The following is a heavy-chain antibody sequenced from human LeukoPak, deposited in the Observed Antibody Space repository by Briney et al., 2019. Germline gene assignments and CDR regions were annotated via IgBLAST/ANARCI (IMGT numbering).Heavy chain of an antibody. Sequence: PGGSLRLSCVGSGFTFSVHWVRQVPGKGLEWLTFIRHDGTDQHYADSVKGRFTISRDNAKNTLYLGMNSLTAEDTALYHCTRSGYSNGYDYWGQGTLVTVSS. CDR2: IRHDGTDQ. J-gene: IGHJ4*02. V-gene: IGHV3-30*02. CDR1: GFTFS. CDR3: TRSGYSNGYDY. D-gene: IGHD2-15*01.